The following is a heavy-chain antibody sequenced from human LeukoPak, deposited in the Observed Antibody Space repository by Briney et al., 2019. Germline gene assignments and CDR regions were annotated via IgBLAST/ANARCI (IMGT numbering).Heavy chain of an antibody. Sequence: GGSLRLSCAASGFTFSSYAMSWVRQAPGKGLEWVSAISGSGGSTYYADSVKGRFTISRDNSKNTLYLQMNSLRAEDTAVYYCAKGLRIAVAKTYYYYYGMDVWGQGTTVTVSS. CDR3: AKGLRIAVAKTYYYYYGMDV. D-gene: IGHD6-19*01. CDR2: ISGSGGST. J-gene: IGHJ6*02. CDR1: GFTFSSYA. V-gene: IGHV3-23*01.